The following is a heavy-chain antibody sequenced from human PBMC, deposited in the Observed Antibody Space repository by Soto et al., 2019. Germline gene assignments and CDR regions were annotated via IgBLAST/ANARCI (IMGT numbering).Heavy chain of an antibody. Sequence: SYNPYGGMFSSYAISWLRHAPGQGLEWMGAVIPILGQAYYAQNFQDRVTITADESTRTAYMDLISLRSDDTAVYFCARVGGVGAPPGADYWGQGTLGTV. CDR1: GGMFSSYA. D-gene: IGHD1-26*01. CDR3: ARVGGVGAPPGADY. CDR2: VIPILGQA. V-gene: IGHV1-69*01. J-gene: IGHJ4*02.